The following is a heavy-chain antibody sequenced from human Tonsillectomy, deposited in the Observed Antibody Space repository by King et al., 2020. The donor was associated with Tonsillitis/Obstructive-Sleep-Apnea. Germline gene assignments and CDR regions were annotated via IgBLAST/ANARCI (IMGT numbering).Heavy chain of an antibody. V-gene: IGHV5-10-1*01. D-gene: IGHD3-3*01. CDR1: GYSFTSYW. CDR3: ARGVYDFWSGYRYYSYYYMDV. CDR2: IDPSDSYT. Sequence: VKLVQSGAEVKKPGESLRISCQGSGYSFTSYWITWVRQMPGKGLEWMGRIDPSDSYTSYSPSFQGHVTISADKSISTAYLQWSSLKASDTAMYYCARGVYDFWSGYRYYSYYYMDVWGKGTTVTVSS. J-gene: IGHJ6*03.